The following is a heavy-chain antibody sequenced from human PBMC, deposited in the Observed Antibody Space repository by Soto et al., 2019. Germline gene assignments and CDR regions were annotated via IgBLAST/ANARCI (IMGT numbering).Heavy chain of an antibody. CDR3: ARTTYYYDSSGYYYRDYFDY. Sequence: PGGSLRLSCAASGFTFSSYGMHWVRQAPGKGLEWVAVIWYDGSNKYYADSVKGRFTISRDNSKNTLYLQMNSLRAEDTAVYYCARTTYYYDSSGYYYRDYFDYWGQGTLVTVSS. D-gene: IGHD3-22*01. J-gene: IGHJ4*02. CDR1: GFTFSSYG. CDR2: IWYDGSNK. V-gene: IGHV3-33*01.